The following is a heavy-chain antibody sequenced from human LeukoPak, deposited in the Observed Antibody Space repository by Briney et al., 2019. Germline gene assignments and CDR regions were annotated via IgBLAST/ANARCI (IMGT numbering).Heavy chain of an antibody. CDR1: GFTFSDYS. V-gene: IGHV3-21*01. CDR2: ITSRSSFI. Sequence: GGSLRLSCAASGFTFSDYSMNWVRRAPGKGLEWVSSITSRSSFIYYGDSVKGRFTMSRDNAKNSLYLQMNSLRVEDTAVYYCARDQSQFDPWGQGTLVTVSS. J-gene: IGHJ5*02. CDR3: ARDQSQFDP.